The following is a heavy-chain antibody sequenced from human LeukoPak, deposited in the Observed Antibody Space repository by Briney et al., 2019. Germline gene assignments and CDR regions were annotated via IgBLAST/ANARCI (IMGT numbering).Heavy chain of an antibody. CDR3: ARQDYYDSSGYRAFDY. CDR2: IYPGDSDT. Sequence: GESLKISCKGSGYSFTSYWIGWVRPMPGKGLEWMGIIYPGDSDTRYSPSFQGQVTISADKSISTAYLQWSSLKASDTAMYYCARQDYYDSSGYRAFDYRGQGTLVTVSS. D-gene: IGHD3-22*01. CDR1: GYSFTSYW. J-gene: IGHJ4*02. V-gene: IGHV5-51*01.